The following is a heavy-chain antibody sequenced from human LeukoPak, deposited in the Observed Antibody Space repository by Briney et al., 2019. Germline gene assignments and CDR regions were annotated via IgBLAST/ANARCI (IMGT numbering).Heavy chain of an antibody. Sequence: ASVKVSWKASGYTFSRLEVRWVRPAAGQGLVWLGWMNANSGNTGYAQKFQSRANICRNTSIATGYMEMGGLTSEDKGAYCCASYSGYAQWGQGTLVTVSS. J-gene: IGHJ4*02. D-gene: IGHD5-12*01. CDR1: GYTFSRLE. CDR2: MNANSGNT. CDR3: ASYSGYAQ. V-gene: IGHV1-8*03.